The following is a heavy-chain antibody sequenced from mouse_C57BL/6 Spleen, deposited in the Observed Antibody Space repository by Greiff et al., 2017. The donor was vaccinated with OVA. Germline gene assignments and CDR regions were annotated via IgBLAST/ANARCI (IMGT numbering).Heavy chain of an antibody. V-gene: IGHV1-53*01. CDR3: ARDRQLRLSAMDY. CDR1: GYTFTSYW. CDR2: INPSNGGT. J-gene: IGHJ4*01. Sequence: QVQLQQPGTELVKPGASVKLSCKASGYTFTSYWMHWVKQRPGQGLEWIGNINPSNGGTNYNEKFKSKATLTVDKSSSTAYMQLSSLTSEDSAVYDGARDRQLRLSAMDYWGQGTSVTVSS. D-gene: IGHD3-2*02.